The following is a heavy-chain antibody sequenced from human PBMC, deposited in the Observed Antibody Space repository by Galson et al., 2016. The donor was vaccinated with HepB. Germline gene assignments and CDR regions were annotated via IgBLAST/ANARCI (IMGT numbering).Heavy chain of an antibody. CDR2: TSYDGNKR. J-gene: IGHJ4*02. V-gene: IGHV3-30*04. Sequence: SLRLSCAASGFTFSNFSMHWVRQAPGKGLDWVAVTSYDGNKRFYTDSVKGRFTISRDNPKNTLYLQMNSLRAEDTAVYYCVRVETCTDGSCNSYFFDYWGRGTLVTVSS. CDR3: VRVETCTDGSCNSYFFDY. CDR1: GFTFSNFS. D-gene: IGHD2-8*01.